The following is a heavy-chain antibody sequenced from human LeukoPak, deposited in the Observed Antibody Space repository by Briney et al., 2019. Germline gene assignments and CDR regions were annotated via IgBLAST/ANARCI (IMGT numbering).Heavy chain of an antibody. CDR1: GFTFSSYS. J-gene: IGHJ6*02. Sequence: GGSLRLSCAASGFTFSSYSMNWVRQAPGKGLEWVSSISSSSYIYYADSVKGRFTISRDNAKNSLYLQMNSLRAEDTAVYYCASLIVVVPAPGMDVWGQGTTVTVSS. CDR3: ASLIVVVPAPGMDV. V-gene: IGHV3-21*01. CDR2: ISSSSYI. D-gene: IGHD2-2*01.